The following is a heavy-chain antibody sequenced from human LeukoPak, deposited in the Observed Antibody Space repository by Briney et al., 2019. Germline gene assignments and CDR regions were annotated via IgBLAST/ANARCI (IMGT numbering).Heavy chain of an antibody. CDR1: GFTFSSYG. J-gene: IGHJ6*02. CDR2: ISYDGSNK. Sequence: GGSLRLSCAASGFTFSSYGMHWVRQAPGKGLEWVAVISYDGSNKYYADSVKGRFTISRDNSKNTLYLQMNSLRAEDTAVYYCAKEGAMVRGSGYYYYYGMDVWGQGTTVTVSS. D-gene: IGHD3-10*01. CDR3: AKEGAMVRGSGYYYYYGMDV. V-gene: IGHV3-30*18.